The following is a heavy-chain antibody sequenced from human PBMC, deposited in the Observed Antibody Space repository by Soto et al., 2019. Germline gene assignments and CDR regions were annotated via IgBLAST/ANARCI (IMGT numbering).Heavy chain of an antibody. CDR3: ARDEYDFWSGYLGY. CDR1: GCSISSGGYY. J-gene: IGHJ4*02. V-gene: IGHV4-31*03. CDR2: IYYSGST. D-gene: IGHD3-3*01. Sequence: PSETLSLTCPVSGCSISSGGYYWSWIRQHPGKGLEWIGYIYYSGSTYYNPSLKSRVTISVDTSKNQFSLKLSSVTAADTAVYYCARDEYDFWSGYLGYWGQGTLVTVSS.